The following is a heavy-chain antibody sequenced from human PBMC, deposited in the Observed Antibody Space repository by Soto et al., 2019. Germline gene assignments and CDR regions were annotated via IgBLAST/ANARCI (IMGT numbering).Heavy chain of an antibody. CDR2: ISSSSSTI. V-gene: IGHV3-48*01. CDR1: GFTFSSYS. J-gene: IGHJ6*03. CDR3: ARDGDFWSGQDYDYYYMDV. D-gene: IGHD3-3*01. Sequence: EVQLVESGGGLVQPGGSLRLSCAASGFTFSSYSMNWVRQAPGKGLEWVSYISSSSSTIYYADSVKGRFTISSDNAKNSLYLQMNSLRAEDTAVYYCARDGDFWSGQDYDYYYMDVWGKGTTVTVSS.